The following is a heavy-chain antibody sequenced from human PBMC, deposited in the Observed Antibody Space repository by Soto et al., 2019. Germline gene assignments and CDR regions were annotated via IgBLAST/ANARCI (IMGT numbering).Heavy chain of an antibody. J-gene: IGHJ5*02. CDR3: AGGWLRGWFDP. V-gene: IGHV6-1*01. D-gene: IGHD5-12*01. Sequence: SQTLSLTCAISGDSVSSKTTAWNWIRQSPSGGLEWLGRAYYASKWYIDYTMSMQGRMTISPDTSKNQLTLQLDSVTPEDTAVYYCAGGWLRGWFDPWGQGTRVTVSS. CDR1: GDSVSSKTTA. CDR2: AYYASKWYI.